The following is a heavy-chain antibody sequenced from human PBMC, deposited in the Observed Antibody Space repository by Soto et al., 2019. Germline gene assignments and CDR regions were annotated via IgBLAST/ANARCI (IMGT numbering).Heavy chain of an antibody. CDR3: ARERRYGGSLTDY. D-gene: IGHD4-17*01. V-gene: IGHV4-39*01. CDR2: IYYSGST. Sequence: PSETLSLTCTVSGGSISSSSYYWGWIRQPPGKGLEWIGSIYYSGSTYYNPSLKSRVTISVDTSKNQFSLKLSSVTAADTAVYYCARERRYGGSLTDYWGQGTLVTVSS. J-gene: IGHJ4*02. CDR1: GGSISSSSYY.